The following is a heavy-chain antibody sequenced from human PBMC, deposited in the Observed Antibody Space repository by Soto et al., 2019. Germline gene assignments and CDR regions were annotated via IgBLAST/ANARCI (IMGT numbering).Heavy chain of an antibody. CDR2: INTSSAYI. Sequence: EVQLVESGGGLVKPGGSLSFSCAASGFTFNTYDMNWVRQAPGTGLEWVSSINTSSAYIHYADSLKGRITISRDNAKNSLFLQMNSLRAEDTAVYYCVRSGTARLLRHSWFDTWGQGTLVTVSS. V-gene: IGHV3-21*01. CDR3: VRSGTARLLRHSWFDT. CDR1: GFTFNTYD. D-gene: IGHD2-21*01. J-gene: IGHJ5*02.